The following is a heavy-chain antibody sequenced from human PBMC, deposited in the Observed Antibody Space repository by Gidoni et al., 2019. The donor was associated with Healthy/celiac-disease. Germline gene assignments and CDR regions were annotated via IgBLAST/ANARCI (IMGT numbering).Heavy chain of an antibody. V-gene: IGHV4-59*01. CDR2: IYYSGST. CDR3: ARVRQQLVDY. CDR1: GGSISSYY. Sequence: QVQLQESGPGLVKPSETLSLTCTVPGGSISSYYWSWIRQPPGKGLEWIGYIYYSGSTNYNPSLKSRVTISVDTSKNQFSLKLSSVTAADTAVYYCARVRQQLVDYWGQGTLVTVSS. D-gene: IGHD6-13*01. J-gene: IGHJ4*02.